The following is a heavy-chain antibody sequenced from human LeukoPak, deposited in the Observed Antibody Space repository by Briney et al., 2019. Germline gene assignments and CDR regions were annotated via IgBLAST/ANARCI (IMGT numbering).Heavy chain of an antibody. V-gene: IGHV3-74*01. CDR1: GFTFSRYW. CDR3: ARDGGGEGTLDY. CDR2: INSEGSIT. Sequence: PGGSLRPSCAASGFTFSRYWMHWVRQAPGKGLVWVSRINSEGSITSYADSVKGRFTISRDNAKNTLYLQMNSLGAEDTAVYYCARDGGGEGTLDYWGQGTLVTVSS. D-gene: IGHD4-23*01. J-gene: IGHJ4*02.